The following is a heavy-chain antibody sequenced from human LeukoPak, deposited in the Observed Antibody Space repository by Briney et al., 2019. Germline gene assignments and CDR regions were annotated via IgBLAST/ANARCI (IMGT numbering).Heavy chain of an antibody. Sequence: SETLSLTCTVSGGSISSYYWSWLRQPPGKGLEWIGYIYYSGSTNYNPSLKSRVTISVDTSKNQFSLKLSSVTAADTALYYCVRHIRGAGYSSSWHAFDIWGQGTMVTVSS. CDR1: GGSISSYY. CDR2: IYYSGST. J-gene: IGHJ3*02. V-gene: IGHV4-59*08. CDR3: VRHIRGAGYSSSWHAFDI. D-gene: IGHD6-13*01.